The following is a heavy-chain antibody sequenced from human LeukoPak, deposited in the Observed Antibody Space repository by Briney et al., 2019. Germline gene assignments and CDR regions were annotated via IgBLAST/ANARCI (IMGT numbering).Heavy chain of an antibody. J-gene: IGHJ4*02. CDR1: GFAFSSYW. CDR3: ARTIDY. CDR2: IKQNGSEK. V-gene: IGHV3-7*01. Sequence: GGTLSLSCAASGFAFSSYWMGWVRQAPGRGLEWVANIKQNGSEKYYLDSVKGQFSISRDNAKNSLYLQMNSLRAEDTAVYYCARTIDYWGQGTLVTVSS.